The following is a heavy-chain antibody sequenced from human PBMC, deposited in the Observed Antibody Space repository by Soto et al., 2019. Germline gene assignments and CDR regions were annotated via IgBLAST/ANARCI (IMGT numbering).Heavy chain of an antibody. D-gene: IGHD4-17*01. Sequence: EVQLVESGGGLVQPGGSLRLSCAASGFTFSSYWMHWVRQAPGKGLVWVSSISSSSSYTYYADSVKGRFTISRDNAKNSLYLQMNSLRAEDTAVYYCARVLDYGDPNFDYWGQGTLVTVSS. CDR1: GFTFSSYW. CDR3: ARVLDYGDPNFDY. CDR2: ISSSSSYT. V-gene: IGHV3-21*01. J-gene: IGHJ4*02.